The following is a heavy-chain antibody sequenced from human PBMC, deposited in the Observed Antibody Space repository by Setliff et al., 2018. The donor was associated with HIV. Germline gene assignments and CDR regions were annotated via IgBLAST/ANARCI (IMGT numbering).Heavy chain of an antibody. D-gene: IGHD3-22*01. CDR1: GGSVNSGDYY. CDR3: ARAPANYHDSSGFYFGGDYYFDF. J-gene: IGHJ4*02. V-gene: IGHV4-39*01. CDR2: IYYSGST. Sequence: SETLSLTCTVSGGSVNSGDYYWTWIRQPPGKGLECIGTIYYSGSTYYNPSLKSRVTISVDTSKNQFSLKLSSVTAADTAVYYCARAPANYHDSSGFYFGGDYYFDFWGQGILVTVS.